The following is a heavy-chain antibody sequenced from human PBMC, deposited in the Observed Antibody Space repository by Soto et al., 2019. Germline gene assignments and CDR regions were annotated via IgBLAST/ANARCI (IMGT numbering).Heavy chain of an antibody. CDR3: ASELAALNWFDP. CDR1: GFTFSGSA. D-gene: IGHD1-1*01. Sequence: PGGSLRLSCAASGFTFSGSAMHWVRQASGKGLEWVGRIRSKANSYATAYAASVKGRFTISRDDSKNTAYLQMNSLKTEDTAVYYCASELAALNWFDPWGQGTLVTVSS. V-gene: IGHV3-73*01. CDR2: IRSKANSYAT. J-gene: IGHJ5*02.